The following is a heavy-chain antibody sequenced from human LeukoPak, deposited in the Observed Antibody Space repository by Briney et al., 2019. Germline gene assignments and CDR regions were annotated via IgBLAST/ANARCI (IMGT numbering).Heavy chain of an antibody. D-gene: IGHD6-19*01. Sequence: GASVKVSCKASGYTFTNYGITWVRQAPGQGLGWMGWINPNSGGTNYAQKFQGRVTMTRDTSISTAYMELSRLRSDDTAVYYCARRQRYSSGWYVGYYYYGMDVWGQGTTVTVSS. CDR2: INPNSGGT. CDR1: GYTFTNYG. CDR3: ARRQRYSSGWYVGYYYYGMDV. J-gene: IGHJ6*02. V-gene: IGHV1-2*02.